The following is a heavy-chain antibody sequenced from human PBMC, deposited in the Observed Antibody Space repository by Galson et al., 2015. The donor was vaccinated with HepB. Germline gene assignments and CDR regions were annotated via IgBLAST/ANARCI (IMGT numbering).Heavy chain of an antibody. V-gene: IGHV4-4*07. CDR1: GGSINTYY. CDR2: IYNSGRT. J-gene: IGHJ6*02. CDR3: ARGRGYSNGPTHFYYYGLDV. Sequence: ETLSLTCTVSGGSINTYYWNWIRQPAGKGLEWIGRIYNSGRTNYNPSLKSRVSMSVDSSKKQFSLKLDSVTAADTAVYYCARGRGYSNGPTHFYYYGLDVWGQGTTVTVSS. D-gene: IGHD5-18*01.